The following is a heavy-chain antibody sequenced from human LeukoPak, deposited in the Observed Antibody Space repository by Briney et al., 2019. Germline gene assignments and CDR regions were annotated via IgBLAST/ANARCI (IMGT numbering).Heavy chain of an antibody. CDR3: ARSSGLERPYYFDY. J-gene: IGHJ4*02. CDR2: INHSGST. CDR1: GVSFSGYY. Sequence: SETLSLTCAVYGVSFSGYYWSWIRQPPGKGLEWIGEINHSGSTNYNPSLKSRVTISVDTSKNQFSLKLSSVTAADTAVYYCARSSGLERPYYFDYWGQETLVTVSS. D-gene: IGHD6-6*01. V-gene: IGHV4-34*01.